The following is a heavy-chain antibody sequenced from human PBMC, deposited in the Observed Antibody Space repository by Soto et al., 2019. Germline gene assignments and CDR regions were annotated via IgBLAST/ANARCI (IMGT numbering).Heavy chain of an antibody. CDR2: ISYDASNI. Sequence: QAQLVESGGGVVQPGRSLRLSCAASGFTFSTYAMHWVRQAPGKGLEWVAVISYDASNIYYADYVKGRFTISRDNSKNTLYLQMDSLRPDDTAVYYCARSQMERRRYGMDVWGQGTTVTVSS. D-gene: IGHD1-1*01. CDR1: GFTFSTYA. J-gene: IGHJ6*02. V-gene: IGHV3-30-3*01. CDR3: ARSQMERRRYGMDV.